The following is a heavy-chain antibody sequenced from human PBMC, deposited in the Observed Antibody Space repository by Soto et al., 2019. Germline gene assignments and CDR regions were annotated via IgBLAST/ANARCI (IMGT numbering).Heavy chain of an antibody. D-gene: IGHD3-10*01. J-gene: IGHJ5*02. Sequence: GGSLRLSCAASGFTFSSYSMNWVRQAPGKGLEWVSYISSSSSTIYYADSVKGRFTISRDNAKNSLYLQMNSLRDEDTAVYYCARVLFQDYYGSGGWFDPWGQGTLVTVSS. V-gene: IGHV3-48*02. CDR3: ARVLFQDYYGSGGWFDP. CDR1: GFTFSSYS. CDR2: ISSSSSTI.